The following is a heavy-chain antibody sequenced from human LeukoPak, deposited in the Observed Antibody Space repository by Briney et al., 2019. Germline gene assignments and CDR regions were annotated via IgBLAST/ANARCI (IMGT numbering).Heavy chain of an antibody. J-gene: IGHJ4*02. Sequence: GGSLRLSCTTSGFTFCDYAMSWVRQAPGKGLEWVSFIRRKAHGGTTEYAASVKGRFSSSRDDSKSIAYLQMNSLKTEDTAVYFCTRVTYDYDNSCYYHFDSWGQGSLVTVSS. V-gene: IGHV3-49*04. D-gene: IGHD3-22*01. CDR2: IRRKAHGGTT. CDR3: TRVTYDYDNSCYYHFDS. CDR1: GFTFCDYA.